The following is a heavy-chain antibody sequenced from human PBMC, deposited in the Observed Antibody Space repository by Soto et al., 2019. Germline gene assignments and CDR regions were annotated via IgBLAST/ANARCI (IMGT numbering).Heavy chain of an antibody. CDR2: IYYSGST. CDR1: GGSISSYY. J-gene: IGHJ5*02. Sequence: LSETLSLTCTVSGGSISSYYWSWIRQPPGKGLEWIGYIYYSGSTNYNPSLKSRVTISVDTSKNQFSLKLSSVTAADTAVYYCARDMAPAKLGYCSGGSCYRGWGWFDPWGQGTLVTVSS. V-gene: IGHV4-59*01. D-gene: IGHD2-15*01. CDR3: ARDMAPAKLGYCSGGSCYRGWGWFDP.